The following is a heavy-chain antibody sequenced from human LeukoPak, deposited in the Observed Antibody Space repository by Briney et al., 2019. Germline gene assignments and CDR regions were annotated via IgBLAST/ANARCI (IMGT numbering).Heavy chain of an antibody. Sequence: PSETLSLTCTVSGGSISSYYWSWIRQPPGKGLEWIGYIYYGGSTNYNPSLKSRVTISVDTSKNQFSLKLSSVTAADTAVYYCARSVVGYGSGSYYVNWGQGTLVTVSS. D-gene: IGHD3-10*01. CDR1: GGSISSYY. CDR3: ARSVVGYGSGSYYVN. CDR2: IYYGGST. J-gene: IGHJ4*02. V-gene: IGHV4-59*01.